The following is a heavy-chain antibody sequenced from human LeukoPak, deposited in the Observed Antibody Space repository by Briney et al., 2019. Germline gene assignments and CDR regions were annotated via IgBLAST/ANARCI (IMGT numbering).Heavy chain of an antibody. J-gene: IGHJ4*02. CDR2: ISSGSSIM. V-gene: IGHV3-48*02. D-gene: IGHD4-17*01. CDR1: GDSVSRSSYY. CDR3: ARDGGSHGAYPPR. Sequence: ETLSLTCTVSGDSVSRSSYYWGWVRQAPGKGLEWVSYISSGSSIMYYADSVKGRFSISRDNAKNSLFLRMDSLRDDDTAVYYCARDGGSHGAYPPRWGQGTLVTVSS.